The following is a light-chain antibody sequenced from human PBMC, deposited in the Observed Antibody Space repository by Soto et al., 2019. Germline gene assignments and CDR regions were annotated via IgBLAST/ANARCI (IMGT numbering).Light chain of an antibody. V-gene: IGKV3-11*01. CDR1: QSVSSY. CDR3: QQRPNWRPVT. J-gene: IGKJ4*01. CDR2: DAS. Sequence: EIVLTQSPATLSLPPGERATLSCRASQSVSSYLAWYQQKPDQAPRLLIYDASHRATGISARFSGSGSGTDFTLSISSLEPEDFAVYYCQQRPNWRPVTFGGGTKVEI.